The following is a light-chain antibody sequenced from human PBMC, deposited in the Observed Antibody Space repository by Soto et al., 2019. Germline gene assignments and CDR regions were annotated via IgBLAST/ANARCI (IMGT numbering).Light chain of an antibody. CDR2: KAS. CDR3: QQYNTYSRT. CDR1: QSISSW. V-gene: IGKV1-5*03. Sequence: DLQMTQSPSTLSASVGDRVTITCRASQSISSWLAWYQQKPGKVPKLLIYKASNLESGVPSRFSGSGSGTEFTLTISSLQPDDFATYYCQQYNTYSRTFGQGTKVEIK. J-gene: IGKJ1*01.